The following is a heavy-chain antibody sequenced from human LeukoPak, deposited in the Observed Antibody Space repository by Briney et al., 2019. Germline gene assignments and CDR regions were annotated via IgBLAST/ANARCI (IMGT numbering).Heavy chain of an antibody. V-gene: IGHV3-20*04. D-gene: IGHD1-26*01. CDR3: ARVQGGSGSPFLYYFDY. J-gene: IGHJ4*02. CDR1: GFTFDDYG. CDR2: INWNGGST. Sequence: GGSLRLSCAASGFTFDDYGMSWVRQAPGKGLEWVSGINWNGGSTGYADSVKGRFTISRDNAKNSLYPQMNSLRSEDTAVYYCARVQGGSGSPFLYYFDYWGQGTLVTVSS.